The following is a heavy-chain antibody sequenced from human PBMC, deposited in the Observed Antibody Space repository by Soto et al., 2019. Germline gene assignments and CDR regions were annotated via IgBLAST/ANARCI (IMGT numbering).Heavy chain of an antibody. CDR3: AKGSIEYSASVDN. D-gene: IGHD5-12*01. Sequence: DVQLLESGGGLVQPGGSLRLSCAASGFSFSSYAMVWVRRAPGKGLEWVAVISARGGSSYFADSVKGRFTLSRDNSKNVLSLEMNRLRAEGTAIYFCAKGSIEYSASVDNWGPGTLVVVSS. CDR1: GFSFSSYA. V-gene: IGHV3-23*01. CDR2: ISARGGSS. J-gene: IGHJ4*02.